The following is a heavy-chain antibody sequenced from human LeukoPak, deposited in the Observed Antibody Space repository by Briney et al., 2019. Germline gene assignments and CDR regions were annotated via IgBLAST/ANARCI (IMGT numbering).Heavy chain of an antibody. D-gene: IGHD3/OR15-3a*01. V-gene: IGHV3-74*01. CDR1: GFTFSRYW. Sequence: PGGSLRLSCAASGFTFSRYWMHWVRQAPRKGLLWVSRINSDGSSTYYADSVKGRFTTSRDNAKNALHLQMNSLTAEDTAVYYCVLDLFSSFAFDIWGQGTMVTVSS. J-gene: IGHJ3*02. CDR3: VLDLFSSFAFDI. CDR2: INSDGSST.